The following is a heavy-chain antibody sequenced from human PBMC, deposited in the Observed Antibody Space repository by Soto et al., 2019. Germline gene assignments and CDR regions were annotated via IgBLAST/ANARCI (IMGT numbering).Heavy chain of an antibody. CDR3: ASPAGGIWSGYYTFHS. Sequence: ESGGGLVQPGGSLRLSCAASGFTFSSYWMSWVRQAPGKGLEWVANIKQDGSEKYYVDSVKGRFTISRDNAKNSLYLQMNSLRAEDTAVYYCASPAGGIWSGYYTFHSWGQGTLVTVSS. D-gene: IGHD3-3*01. J-gene: IGHJ5*01. V-gene: IGHV3-7*01. CDR1: GFTFSSYW. CDR2: IKQDGSEK.